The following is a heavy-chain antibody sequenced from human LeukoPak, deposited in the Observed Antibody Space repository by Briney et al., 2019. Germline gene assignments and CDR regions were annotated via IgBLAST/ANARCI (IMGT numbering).Heavy chain of an antibody. CDR2: INDSGTT. CDR1: GGSISSYN. CDR3: ASTYYEPGGFPPFDY. D-gene: IGHD3-22*01. V-gene: IGHV4-34*10. Sequence: PSETLSLTCAVYGGSISSYNWNWIRQTPGKGLDWIGEINDSGTTNYNPSLKSRLTMSIDTSKKQFSLSLTSVTAADTAVYYCASTYYEPGGFPPFDYWGQGTLVSVS. J-gene: IGHJ4*02.